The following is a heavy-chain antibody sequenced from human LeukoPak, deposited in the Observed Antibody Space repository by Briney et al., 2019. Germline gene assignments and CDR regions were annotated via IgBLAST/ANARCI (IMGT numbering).Heavy chain of an antibody. CDR3: AKRPRGNYLDPFDY. CDR1: GFTFGSYA. Sequence: GGSLRLSCAASGFTFGSYAMSWVRQAPGKGLEWVSGISGSGGSTYYADSVKGRFTISRDNSKNRLYLQMNSLRAEDTAVYYCAKRPRGNYLDPFDYWGQGTLVTVSS. J-gene: IGHJ4*02. V-gene: IGHV3-23*01. CDR2: ISGSGGST. D-gene: IGHD3-10*01.